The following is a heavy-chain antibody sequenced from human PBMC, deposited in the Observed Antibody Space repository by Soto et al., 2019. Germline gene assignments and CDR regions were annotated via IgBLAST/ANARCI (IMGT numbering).Heavy chain of an antibody. D-gene: IGHD6-13*01. Sequence: GGSLRLSCAASGFTFSSYWMHWVRQAPGKGLVWVSRINGDGSSTSYADSVKGRFTISRDNAKNTLYLQMNSLRAEDTAVYYCAKDQGYSSSWRTRAFDYWGQGTLVTVSS. CDR3: AKDQGYSSSWRTRAFDY. CDR1: GFTFSSYW. V-gene: IGHV3-74*01. J-gene: IGHJ4*02. CDR2: INGDGSST.